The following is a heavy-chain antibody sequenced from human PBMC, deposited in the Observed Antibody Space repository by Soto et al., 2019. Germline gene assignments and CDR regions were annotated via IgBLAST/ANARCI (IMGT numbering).Heavy chain of an antibody. CDR3: ARLYGSGSYFDY. CDR2: IYYSGST. CDR1: GGSISSSSYY. J-gene: IGHJ4*02. Sequence: SETLSLTCTVSGGSISSSSYYWGWIRQPPGKGLEWIGSIYYSGSTYYNPSLKSRVTISVDTSKNQFSLKLSSVTAADTAVYYCARLYGSGSYFDYWAREPWSPSPQ. V-gene: IGHV4-39*01. D-gene: IGHD3-10*01.